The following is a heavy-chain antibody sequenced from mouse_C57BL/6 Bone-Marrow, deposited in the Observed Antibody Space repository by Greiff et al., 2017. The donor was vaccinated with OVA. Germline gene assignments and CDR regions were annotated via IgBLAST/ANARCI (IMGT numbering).Heavy chain of an antibody. CDR3: ARKGITTVRDWYFDV. CDR1: GYTFTSYW. Sequence: QVQLQQPGAELVKPGASVKLSCKASGYTFTSYWMHWVKQRPGQGLEWIGMIHPNSGSTNYNEKFKSKATLTVDKSSSTAYMQLSSLTSEDAAVYDYARKGITTVRDWYFDVWGTGATVTVSS. V-gene: IGHV1-64*01. D-gene: IGHD1-1*01. J-gene: IGHJ1*03. CDR2: IHPNSGST.